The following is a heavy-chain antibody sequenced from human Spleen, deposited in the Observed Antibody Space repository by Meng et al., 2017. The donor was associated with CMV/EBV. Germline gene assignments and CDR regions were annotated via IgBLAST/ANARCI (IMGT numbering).Heavy chain of an antibody. V-gene: IGHV3-15*01. Sequence: LSCAASGFTFTHAWMTWVRQAPGKGLEWVGRVKSKTEGGTTDYTAPVKGRFTISRDDSKSTLYLQMNSLKTEDTAVYYCATDMGLRAFWGQGTLVTVSS. CDR2: VKSKTEGGTT. CDR1: GFTFTHAW. CDR3: ATDMGLRAF. J-gene: IGHJ4*02.